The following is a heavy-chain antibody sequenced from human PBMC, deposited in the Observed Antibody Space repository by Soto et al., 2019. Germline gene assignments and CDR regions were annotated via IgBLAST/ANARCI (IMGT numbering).Heavy chain of an antibody. CDR2: ISAYNGET. V-gene: IGHV1-18*01. CDR3: GAVFRSREKWLHTWLDP. D-gene: IGHD6-19*01. J-gene: IGHJ5*02. CDR1: GYTFTSYG. Sequence: GASVKVSCKASGYTFTSYGISWVRQAPGQGLEWMGWISAYNGETNYAQRLQGRLTMTKDTSTDTASMELSSLTSDDTALYFCGAVFRSREKWLHTWLDPWGQGTLVTVSS.